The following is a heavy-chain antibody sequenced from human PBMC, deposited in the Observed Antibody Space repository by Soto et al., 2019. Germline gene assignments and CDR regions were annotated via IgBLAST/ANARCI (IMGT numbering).Heavy chain of an antibody. CDR3: ARQIYDTDTGPNFQYYFDS. CDR2: IDPSDSQT. D-gene: IGHD5-18*01. Sequence: GESLKISCKGSGYSFAGYWITWVRQKPGKGLEWMGRIDPSDSQTYYSPSFRGHVTISATKSITTVFLQWSSLRASDTAMYYCARQIYDTDTGPNFQYYFDSWGQGTPVTVSS. J-gene: IGHJ4*02. V-gene: IGHV5-10-1*01. CDR1: GYSFAGYW.